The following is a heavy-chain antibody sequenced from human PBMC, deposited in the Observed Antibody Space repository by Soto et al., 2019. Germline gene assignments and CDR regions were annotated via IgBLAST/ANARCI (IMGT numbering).Heavy chain of an antibody. CDR3: AASGGGVVAATSYYYFGMDI. J-gene: IGHJ6*02. D-gene: IGHD2-15*01. Sequence: ASVKVSCKVSGYTLTELSMHWVRQAPGKGLEWMGGFDPEDGETIYAQKFQGRVTMTEDTSTDTAYMELSSLRSEDYAVYNCAASGGGVVAATSYYYFGMDIWGEGTTVAVA. V-gene: IGHV1-24*01. CDR1: GYTLTELS. CDR2: FDPEDGET.